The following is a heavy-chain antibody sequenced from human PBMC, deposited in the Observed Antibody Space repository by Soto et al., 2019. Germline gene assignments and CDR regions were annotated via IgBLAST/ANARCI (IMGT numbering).Heavy chain of an antibody. D-gene: IGHD3-16*01. J-gene: IGHJ4*02. CDR1: GFTFRSYV. V-gene: IGHV3-30*19. CDR3: ARWGTTGGLDV. Sequence: QVQLVESGGGVVQPGAPLRLSCVGSGFTFRSYVIHWVRQAPGKGLEWVVLTSYDGSNKYYDDSVKGRFTISRDNSRNTVDLHMDSLRLEDTALYYCARWGTTGGLDVWGQGTLVSVSS. CDR2: TSYDGSNK.